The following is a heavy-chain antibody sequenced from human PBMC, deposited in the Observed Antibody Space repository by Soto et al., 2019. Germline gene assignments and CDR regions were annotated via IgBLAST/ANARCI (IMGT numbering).Heavy chain of an antibody. Sequence: GGSLRLSCAASRFTFSSYAMNWVRQAPGKGLEWVSAISGSDGSTYYADSVKGRFTISRDNSKNTLYLQMNSLRAEDTAVYYCAKEYSSGWYYFDYWGQGTLVTVSS. CDR1: RFTFSSYA. CDR2: ISGSDGST. D-gene: IGHD6-19*01. J-gene: IGHJ4*02. CDR3: AKEYSSGWYYFDY. V-gene: IGHV3-23*01.